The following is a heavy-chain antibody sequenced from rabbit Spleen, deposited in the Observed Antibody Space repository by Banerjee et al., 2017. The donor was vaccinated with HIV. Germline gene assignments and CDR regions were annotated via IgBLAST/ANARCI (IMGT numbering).Heavy chain of an antibody. CDR1: GFSFSSDYY. CDR2: IYGGDFHST. J-gene: IGHJ6*01. CDR3: ARDTGSSFSSYGMDL. Sequence: QQLEESGGDLVKPGASLTLTCTASGFSFSSDYYICWVRQAPGKGLEWIACIYGGDFHSTAYASWAKGRFTISKTSSTVDLKMTSLTAADTATYFCARDTGSSFSSYGMDLWGPGTLVTVS. V-gene: IGHV1S40*01. D-gene: IGHD8-1*01.